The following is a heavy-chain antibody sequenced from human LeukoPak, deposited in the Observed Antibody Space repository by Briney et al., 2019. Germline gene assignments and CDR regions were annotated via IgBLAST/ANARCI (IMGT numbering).Heavy chain of an antibody. CDR1: GYSFTSNW. J-gene: IGHJ4*02. Sequence: GESLKISCKGSGYSFTSNWIGWARQMPGKGLDWMAIIYPGDSHTIYSPSFQGQVTISADKSISTAYLQWSSLKASDTAMYYCATYLRGTYRINCWGQGTLVTVSS. D-gene: IGHD1-26*01. CDR2: IYPGDSHT. V-gene: IGHV5-51*01. CDR3: ATYLRGTYRINC.